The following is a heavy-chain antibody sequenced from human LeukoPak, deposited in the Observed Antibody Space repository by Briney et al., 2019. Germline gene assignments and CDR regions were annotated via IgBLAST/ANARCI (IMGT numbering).Heavy chain of an antibody. V-gene: IGHV4-39*07. CDR3: ARVCGRSGSPCNYYYYYGMDV. CDR1: GGSISSSSYY. CDR2: IYYSGST. D-gene: IGHD3-10*01. J-gene: IGHJ6*02. Sequence: SETLSLTCTVSGGSISSSSYYWGWIRQPPGKGLEWIGSIYYSGSTYYNPSLKSRVTISVDTSKNQVSLKLSSVTAADTAVYYCARVCGRSGSPCNYYYYYGMDVWGQGTTVTVSS.